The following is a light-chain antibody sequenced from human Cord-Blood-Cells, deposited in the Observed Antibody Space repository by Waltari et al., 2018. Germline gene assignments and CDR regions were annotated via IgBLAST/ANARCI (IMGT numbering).Light chain of an antibody. V-gene: IGKV1-39*01. J-gene: IGKJ1*01. CDR2: AAS. CDR3: QQSYSTPRT. CDR1: QSISSY. Sequence: DIQMTQSPSSLSASVGDRVTITCRASQSISSYLNWYQQKPGKAPKLLIYAASSLQSGVPSRFSGSGSVTEFTLTIRSLQPQDFATYYCQQSYSTPRTFGQGTKVEIK.